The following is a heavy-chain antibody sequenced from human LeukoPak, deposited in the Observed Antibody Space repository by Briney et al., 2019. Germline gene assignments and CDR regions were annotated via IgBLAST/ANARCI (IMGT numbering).Heavy chain of an antibody. V-gene: IGHV3-7*01. J-gene: IGHJ4*02. Sequence: GGSLRLSCAASGFTFRKYWMSWVRQAPGKGLEWVANIKEDGSREYYVDSVKGRFTISRDNAKNSLYLQMDNLSAQDTAFYYCATHSEYKSDIWGQGTLVTVPS. CDR3: ATHSEYKSDI. CDR2: IKEDGSRE. CDR1: GFTFRKYW. D-gene: IGHD1-1*01.